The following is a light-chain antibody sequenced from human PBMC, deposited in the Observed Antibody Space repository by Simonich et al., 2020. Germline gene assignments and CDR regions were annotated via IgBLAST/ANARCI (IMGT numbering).Light chain of an antibody. CDR2: LGS. CDR1: QSLLHSNGYNY. CDR3: MQALQTPNT. J-gene: IGKJ2*01. Sequence: DIVMTPSPLSLPVTPGEPPSISCRSSQSLLHSNGYNYLDWYLQKPGQSPQLLIYLGSNRASGVPDRFSGSGSGTDFTLKISRVEAEDVGVYYCMQALQTPNTFGQGTKLEIK. V-gene: IGKV2-28*01.